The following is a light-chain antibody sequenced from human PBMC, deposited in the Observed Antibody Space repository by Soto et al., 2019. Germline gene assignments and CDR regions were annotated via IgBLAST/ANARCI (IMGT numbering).Light chain of an antibody. J-gene: IGLJ2*01. CDR2: SDN. V-gene: IGLV1-44*01. CDR1: SSNIGTNT. Sequence: QSVLTQPPSASGTPGQRVTISCSRSSSNIGTNTVTWYQQLPGAAPKLLIYSDNQRASGVPDRFSGSKSGTSASLAISGLQSEDEADYYCAAWDVSLVVFGGGTQLTVL. CDR3: AAWDVSLVV.